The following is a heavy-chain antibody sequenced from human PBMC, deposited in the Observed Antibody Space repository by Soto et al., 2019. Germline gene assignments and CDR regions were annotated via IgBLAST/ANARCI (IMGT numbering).Heavy chain of an antibody. CDR2: IIPIFCTA. V-gene: IGHV1-69*01. D-gene: IGHD2-21*02. CDR1: GGTFSSYA. J-gene: IGHJ4*02. Sequence: QVQLVQSGAEVKKPGSSVKFSCKASGGTFSSYAISWVRQAPGQGLEWMGGIIPIFCTANYAQKFQGRVTINGDESTSTAYMELRSLRYEDKAVYYCARGILEVKVRTAIRDWGQGTLVTVSS. CDR3: ARGILEVKVRTAIRD.